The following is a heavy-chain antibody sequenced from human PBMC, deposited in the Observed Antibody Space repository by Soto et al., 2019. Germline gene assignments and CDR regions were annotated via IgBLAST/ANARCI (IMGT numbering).Heavy chain of an antibody. J-gene: IGHJ6*03. CDR1: GYTFTSYG. D-gene: IGHD3-10*01. Sequence: QVQLVQSGAEVKKSGASVKVSCKASGYTFTSYGISWVRQAPGQGLEWMGWISAYNGNTNYAQKLQGRVTMTTDTSTSTAYMELRSLRSDDTAVYYWARDPRITMVRGGPPPMDVWGKGTTVTVSS. CDR2: ISAYNGNT. V-gene: IGHV1-18*01. CDR3: ARDPRITMVRGGPPPMDV.